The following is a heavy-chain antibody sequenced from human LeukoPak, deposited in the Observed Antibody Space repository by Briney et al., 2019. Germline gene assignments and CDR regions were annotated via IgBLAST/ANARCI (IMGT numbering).Heavy chain of an antibody. CDR2: INPDGNKK. V-gene: IGHV3-7*01. Sequence: GGSLRLSCAVSGLTFSSSWMDWVRQAPGKGLEWVASINPDGNKKYSADSVKGRFTIPRDNAENSLYLQMNSLRVEDTAFYYCARDLAYSRLDYWGQGMLVTVSS. CDR1: GLTFSSSW. CDR3: ARDLAYSRLDY. J-gene: IGHJ4*02. D-gene: IGHD5-18*01.